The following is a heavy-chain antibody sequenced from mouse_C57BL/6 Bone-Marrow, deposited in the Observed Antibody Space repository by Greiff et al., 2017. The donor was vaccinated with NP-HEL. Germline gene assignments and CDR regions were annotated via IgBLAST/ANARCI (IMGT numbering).Heavy chain of an antibody. CDR1: GYTFTSYW. Sequence: VQLQQPGAELVKPGASVKLSCKASGYTFTSYWMHWVKQRPGRGLEWIGRIAPNSGGTKYTEKFKSKATLSVDKPSSTAYMQLSSLTSEDSAVDVCARWGGWDDAMDNWGQGPSVTVSS. J-gene: IGHJ4*01. CDR3: ARWGGWDDAMDN. CDR2: IAPNSGGT. D-gene: IGHD4-1*01. V-gene: IGHV1-72*01.